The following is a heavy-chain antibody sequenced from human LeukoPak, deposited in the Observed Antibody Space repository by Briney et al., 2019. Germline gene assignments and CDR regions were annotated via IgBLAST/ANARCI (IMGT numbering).Heavy chain of an antibody. Sequence: SETLSLTCTVSGGSISSYYWSWIRQPPGKGLEWIGYIYYSGSTNYNPSLKSRVTMSVDTSKNQFSLKLSSVTAADTAVYYCARDSGTTGEVKFDPWGQGTMVTVSS. CDR2: IYYSGST. CDR1: GGSISSYY. D-gene: IGHD3-10*01. CDR3: ARDSGTTGEVKFDP. V-gene: IGHV4-59*12. J-gene: IGHJ3*01.